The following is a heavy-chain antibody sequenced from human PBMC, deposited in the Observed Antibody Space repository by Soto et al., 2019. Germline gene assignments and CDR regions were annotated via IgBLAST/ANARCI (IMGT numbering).Heavy chain of an antibody. D-gene: IGHD6-13*01. V-gene: IGHV5-51*01. J-gene: IGHJ6*02. Sequence: PGESLKISCKGTGYSFTSYWIGWVRQMPGKGLEWMGIIYPGDSDTRYSPSFQGQVTISADKSISTAYLQWSSLKASDTAMYYCARTSAAGKYYYGMDVWGQGTTVTVSS. CDR1: GYSFTSYW. CDR3: ARTSAAGKYYYGMDV. CDR2: IYPGDSDT.